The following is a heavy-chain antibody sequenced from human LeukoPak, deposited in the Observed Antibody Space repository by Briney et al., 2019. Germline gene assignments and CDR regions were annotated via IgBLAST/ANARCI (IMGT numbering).Heavy chain of an antibody. Sequence: GGSLRLSCAASGFTFSNAWMSWVRQAPGKGLEWVGRIKSKTDGGTTDYAAPVKGRFTISRDDSKNTLYLQMNSLKTEDTAVYYCTTDRAVYYDSYAFDIWGQGTMVTVSS. D-gene: IGHD3-22*01. J-gene: IGHJ3*02. V-gene: IGHV3-15*01. CDR1: GFTFSNAW. CDR3: TTDRAVYYDSYAFDI. CDR2: IKSKTDGGTT.